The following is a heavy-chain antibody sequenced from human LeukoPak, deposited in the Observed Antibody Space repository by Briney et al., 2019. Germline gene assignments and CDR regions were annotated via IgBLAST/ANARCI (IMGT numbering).Heavy chain of an antibody. D-gene: IGHD1-26*01. CDR3: VREDRSCYYH. V-gene: IGHV3-7*03. J-gene: IGHJ4*02. Sequence: GGSLRLSCAASGFPFSNYWMSWVRQAPGRGLEGVANIKQDGGEMYYVDSVKGRFTISKDNAKNSLYLQMNSLRAADTAVYYCVREDRSCYYHWGQGTVVIVSS. CDR2: IKQDGGEM. CDR1: GFPFSNYW.